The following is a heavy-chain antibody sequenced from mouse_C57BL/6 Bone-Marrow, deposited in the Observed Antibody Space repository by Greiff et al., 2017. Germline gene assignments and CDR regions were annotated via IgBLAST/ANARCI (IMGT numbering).Heavy chain of an antibody. V-gene: IGHV3-6*01. Sequence: EVKLVESGPGLVKPSQSLSLTCSVTGYSITSGYYWNWIRQFPGNKLEWMGYISYDGSNNYNPSLKNRISITRDTSKNQFFLKLNSVTTEDTATYYCATPTYYAMDYWGQGTSVTVSS. CDR3: ATPTYYAMDY. J-gene: IGHJ4*01. CDR1: GYSITSGYY. CDR2: ISYDGSN.